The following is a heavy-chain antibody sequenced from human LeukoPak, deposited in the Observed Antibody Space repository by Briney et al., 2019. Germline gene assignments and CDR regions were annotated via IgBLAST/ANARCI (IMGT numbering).Heavy chain of an antibody. CDR1: GFTFDDYV. Sequence: QPGGSLRLSCAASGFTFDDYVMSWVRQAPGTGLEWVSGITGSGGSTYYADSVKGRFTISRDNSKNTLYLQMISLRAEDTAIYYCAKSKRDYYDSSGYFITDYYYYYMDVWGKGTTVTISS. V-gene: IGHV3-23*01. D-gene: IGHD3-22*01. CDR3: AKSKRDYYDSSGYFITDYYYYYMDV. CDR2: ITGSGGST. J-gene: IGHJ6*03.